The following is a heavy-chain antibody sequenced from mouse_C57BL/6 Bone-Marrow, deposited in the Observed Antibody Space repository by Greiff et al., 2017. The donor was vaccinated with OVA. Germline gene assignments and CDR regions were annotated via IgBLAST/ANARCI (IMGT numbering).Heavy chain of an antibody. V-gene: IGHV5-9*01. D-gene: IGHD2-10*02. CDR2: ISGGGGNT. CDR3: ARHGYGNYGTRYFDV. CDR1: GFTFSSYT. Sequence: EVQRVESGGGLVKPGGSLKLSCAASGFTFSSYTMSLVRQTPEKRLAWVATISGGGGNTYYPASVQGRFTISRDNAKNTLYLQMSSLRSEDTALYYCARHGYGNYGTRYFDVWGTGTTVTVSS. J-gene: IGHJ1*03.